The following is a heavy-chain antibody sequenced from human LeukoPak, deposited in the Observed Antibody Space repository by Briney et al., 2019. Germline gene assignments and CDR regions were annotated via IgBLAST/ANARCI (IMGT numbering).Heavy chain of an antibody. CDR3: ASNSGSRAVGY. D-gene: IGHD6-13*01. CDR1: GGSISNYY. Sequence: PSETLSLTCTVSGGSISNYYWSWIRQPPGKGLEWIGYIYYSGSTNYNPSLKSRVTISVDTSKHQFSLKLSSVTAADTAVYYCASNSGSRAVGYWGQETRSPSPQ. CDR2: IYYSGST. V-gene: IGHV4-59*08. J-gene: IGHJ4*02.